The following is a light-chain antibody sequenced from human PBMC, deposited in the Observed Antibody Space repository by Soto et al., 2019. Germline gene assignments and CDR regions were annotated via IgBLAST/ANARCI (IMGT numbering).Light chain of an antibody. CDR1: SSDVGGYNH. Sequence: QSALTQPASVSGSPGQSITISCTGTSSDVGGYNHVSWYQQFPSKAPKLMIYEVSNRPSGVSDRFSGSKSGNTASLTISGLQAEDEANYYCSSYTTSNTLVFGGGTKLTVL. CDR2: EVS. CDR3: SSYTTSNTLV. V-gene: IGLV2-14*01. J-gene: IGLJ3*02.